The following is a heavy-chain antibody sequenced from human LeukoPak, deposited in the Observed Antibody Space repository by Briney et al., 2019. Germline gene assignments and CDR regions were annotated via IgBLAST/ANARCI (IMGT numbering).Heavy chain of an antibody. CDR3: ARGGSGYDFDY. D-gene: IGHD5-12*01. J-gene: IGHJ4*02. CDR2: INHSGST. V-gene: IGHV4-34*01. Sequence: NSLETLSLTCTVSGGSISSYYWSWIRQPPGKGLEWIGEINHSGSTNYNPSLKSRVTISVDTSKNQFSLKLSSVTAADTAVYYCARGGSGYDFDYWGQGTLVTVSS. CDR1: GGSISSYY.